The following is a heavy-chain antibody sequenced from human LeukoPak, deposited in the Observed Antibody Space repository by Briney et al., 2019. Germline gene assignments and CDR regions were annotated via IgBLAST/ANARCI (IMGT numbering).Heavy chain of an antibody. J-gene: IGHJ3*01. Sequence: PGGSLRLSCAASGFTFSNAWMSWVRQAPGKGLEWVGRIKSKTDRGTTDYAAPVKGRFTISRDDSKNTLYLQMNSLKTEDTAVYYCTTLNDILTGYPHFWGQGTMVTVSS. D-gene: IGHD3-9*01. CDR1: GFTFSNAW. CDR2: IKSKTDRGTT. V-gene: IGHV3-15*01. CDR3: TTLNDILTGYPHF.